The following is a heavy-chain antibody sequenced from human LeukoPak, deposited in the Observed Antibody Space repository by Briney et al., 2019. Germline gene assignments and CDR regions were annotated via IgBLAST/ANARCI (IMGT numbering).Heavy chain of an antibody. CDR2: ISNSGIT. Sequence: PSETLSLTCSVSGGSMSNYYWSWIRQPPGKGLEWIGYISNSGITNYNPSLKSRVTISIDTSKNQFSLRLSSVTAADTAVYYCARGFTLFDPWGQGTLVTVSS. CDR3: ARGFTLFDP. CDR1: GGSMSNYY. D-gene: IGHD2/OR15-2a*01. V-gene: IGHV4-59*01. J-gene: IGHJ5*02.